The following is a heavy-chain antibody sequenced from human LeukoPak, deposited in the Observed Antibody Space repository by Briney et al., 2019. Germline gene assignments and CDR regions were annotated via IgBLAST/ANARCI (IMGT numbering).Heavy chain of an antibody. D-gene: IGHD6-19*01. CDR3: ARAPSIAVSGTHFDY. J-gene: IGHJ4*02. Sequence: PGGSLRLSCAASGFTFSSYAMHWVRQAPGKGLEYVSAISSNGGSTYYANSVKGRFTISRDNSKNTLYLQMGSLRAEDMAVYYCARAPSIAVSGTHFDYWGQGTLVTVSS. CDR1: GFTFSSYA. CDR2: ISSNGGST. V-gene: IGHV3-64*01.